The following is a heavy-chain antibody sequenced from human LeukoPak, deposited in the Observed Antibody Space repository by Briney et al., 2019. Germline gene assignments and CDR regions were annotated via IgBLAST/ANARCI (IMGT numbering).Heavy chain of an antibody. D-gene: IGHD3-3*01. CDR2: INGNGGGS. Sequence: GGSLRLSCAASGFTFSDHAMSWVRQAPAKGLEWVSSINGNGGGSYYIDSVKGRFTVSRDNSENALYLQMNNLRTEDTAVYYCAKTYDYWSGHLDYWGKGTLVTVSS. J-gene: IGHJ4*02. V-gene: IGHV3-23*01. CDR1: GFTFSDHA. CDR3: AKTYDYWSGHLDY.